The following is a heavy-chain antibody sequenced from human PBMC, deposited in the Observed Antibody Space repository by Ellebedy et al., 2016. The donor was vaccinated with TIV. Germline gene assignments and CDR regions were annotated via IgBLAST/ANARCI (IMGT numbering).Heavy chain of an antibody. CDR1: GYSFTSLG. D-gene: IGHD5-12*01. J-gene: IGHJ4*02. CDR3: ARAESGGYAWDY. V-gene: IGHV1-18*04. Sequence: AASVKVSCKASGYSFTSLGISWVRQAPGQGLEWMGWISKDNGDTLYAQKFQGRVIMTRVTSTTTAYMELRSLTPDDTAVYYCARAESGGYAWDYWGQGTLVTVSS. CDR2: ISKDNGDT.